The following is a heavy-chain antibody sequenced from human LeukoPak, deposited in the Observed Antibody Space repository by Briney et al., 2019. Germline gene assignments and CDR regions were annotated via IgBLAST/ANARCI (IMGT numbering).Heavy chain of an antibody. CDR2: ISSSGRTK. J-gene: IGHJ4*02. V-gene: IGHV3-48*03. CDR1: GFTFSSYE. D-gene: IGHD3-22*01. Sequence: PGGSLRLSCAASGFTFSSYEMNWVRQAPGKGLEWVSFISSSGRTKYYADSVKGRFTISRDNAKNSLYLQMNSLRDEDTAVYYCARVFYDSSGYRPCDYWGQGTLVTVSS. CDR3: ARVFYDSSGYRPCDY.